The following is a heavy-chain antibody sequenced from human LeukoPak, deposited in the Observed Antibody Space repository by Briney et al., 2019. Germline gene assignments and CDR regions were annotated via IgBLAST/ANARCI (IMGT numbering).Heavy chain of an antibody. J-gene: IGHJ4*02. V-gene: IGHV3-30*04. D-gene: IGHD6-19*01. CDR3: ARGSGWYNY. CDR1: GFTFSSYA. CDR2: ISSDGSNK. Sequence: GGSLRLSCAASGFTFSSYAMHWVRQAPGKGLEWVAVISSDGSNKYYADSVKGRFTISRDNSKNALYLQMNSLRAEDTAVCYCARGSGWYNYWGQGTLVTVSS.